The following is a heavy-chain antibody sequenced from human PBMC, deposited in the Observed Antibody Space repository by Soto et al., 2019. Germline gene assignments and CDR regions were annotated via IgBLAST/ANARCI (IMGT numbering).Heavy chain of an antibody. CDR3: ARDGSGSWSFFDY. J-gene: IGHJ4*02. Sequence: PGGSLRLSCAASRFTFSSYAMHWVRQAPGKGLEWVAVISYDGRNKYSADSVKGRFTISRDNSKNTLYLQMNSLTPEDTAVYYCARDGSGSWSFFDYWGQGTLVTVSS. V-gene: IGHV3-30-3*01. CDR2: ISYDGRNK. D-gene: IGHD6-13*01. CDR1: RFTFSSYA.